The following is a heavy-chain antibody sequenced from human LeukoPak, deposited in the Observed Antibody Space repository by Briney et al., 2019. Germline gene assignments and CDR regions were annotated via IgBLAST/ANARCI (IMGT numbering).Heavy chain of an antibody. CDR3: ARAPYDSSGYYFDY. CDR1: GYTFTGYY. CDR2: INAGNGNT. Sequence: ASVKVSCKASGYTFTGYYMHWVRQAPGQRLEWMGWINAGNGNTKYSQKFQGRVTITRDTSASTAYMELSSLRSEDTAVYYCARAPYDSSGYYFDYWGQGTLVTVSS. J-gene: IGHJ4*02. V-gene: IGHV1-3*01. D-gene: IGHD3-22*01.